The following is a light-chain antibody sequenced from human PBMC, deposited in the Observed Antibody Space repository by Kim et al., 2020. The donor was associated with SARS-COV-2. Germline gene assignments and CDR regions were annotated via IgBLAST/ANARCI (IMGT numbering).Light chain of an antibody. V-gene: IGLV10-54*01. CDR3: SAWDSSLSAWV. Sequence: QAGLTQPPSVSKGLRQTATLTCTGNSNNVGNQGAAWLQQNQGHPTKLLSYRNNNRPSGISEGLSASRSGDTASRTITGLQPEDEADYYCSAWDSSLSAWVFGGGTQLTVL. J-gene: IGLJ3*02. CDR2: RNN. CDR1: SNNVGNQG.